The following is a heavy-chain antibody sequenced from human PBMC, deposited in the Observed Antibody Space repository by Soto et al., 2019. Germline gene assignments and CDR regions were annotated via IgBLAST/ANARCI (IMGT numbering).Heavy chain of an antibody. Sequence: QVQLVQSGAEVKKPGASVKVSCKASGYTFTSYGISWVRQAPGQGLEWMGWISAYNGNTNSAQKLQGRVTMTTDTTTSTAYIERRSQRSDDTAVYYCASDHPGATVQNYYAYYMLGWGKGTKVTVSS. D-gene: IGHD4-4*01. CDR3: ASDHPGATVQNYYAYYMLG. CDR2: ISAYNGNT. V-gene: IGHV1-18*01. CDR1: GYTFTSYG. J-gene: IGHJ6*03.